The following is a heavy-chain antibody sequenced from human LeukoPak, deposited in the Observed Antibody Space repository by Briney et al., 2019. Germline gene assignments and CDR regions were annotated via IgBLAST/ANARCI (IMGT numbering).Heavy chain of an antibody. J-gene: IGHJ4*02. CDR2: IYYSGTT. Sequence: SETLSLTCTVSGGSISNYYWNWIRQPPGKGLEWIGYIYYSGTTNYNPSLKSRVSMSVDTSKNQFSLKLSSVTAADTAVYYCARREYSSGWFQSAGFDYWGQGTLVTVSS. D-gene: IGHD6-19*01. V-gene: IGHV4-59*01. CDR3: ARREYSSGWFQSAGFDY. CDR1: GGSISNYY.